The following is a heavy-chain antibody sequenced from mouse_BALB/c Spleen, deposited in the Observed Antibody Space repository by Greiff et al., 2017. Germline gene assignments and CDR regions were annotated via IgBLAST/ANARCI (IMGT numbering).Heavy chain of an antibody. V-gene: IGHV5-17*02. CDR1: GFTFSSFG. Sequence: EVHLVESGGGLVQPGGSRKLSCAASGFTFSSFGMHWVRQAPEKGLEWVAYISSGSSTIYYADTVKGRFTISRDNPKNTLFLQMTSLRSEDTAMYYCARQGDDYRGFAYWGQGTLVTVSA. D-gene: IGHD2-4*01. J-gene: IGHJ3*01. CDR2: ISSGSSTI. CDR3: ARQGDDYRGFAY.